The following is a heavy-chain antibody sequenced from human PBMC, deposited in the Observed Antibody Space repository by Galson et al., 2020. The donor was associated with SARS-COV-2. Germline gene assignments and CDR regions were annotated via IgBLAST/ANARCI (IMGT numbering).Heavy chain of an antibody. CDR2: INTNTGIP. V-gene: IGHV7-4-1*02. CDR3: ARVSIYQLPTPPIDY. J-gene: IGHJ4*01. Sequence: ASVKVSCKASGYTFRNSAMNWVRQAPGQGLEWMGWINTNTGIPAYAQGFTGRFVFSLDTSVSTAYLQISSLKSEDTAVYYCARVSIYQLPTPPIDYWGHGTLVTVAS. CDR1: GYTFRNSA. D-gene: IGHD2-2*01.